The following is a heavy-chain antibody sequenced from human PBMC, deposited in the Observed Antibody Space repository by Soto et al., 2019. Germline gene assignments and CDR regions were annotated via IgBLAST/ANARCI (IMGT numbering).Heavy chain of an antibody. J-gene: IGHJ4*02. CDR3: ARLGFTMITFGGVTASYFDY. Sequence: QLQLQESGPGLVKPSETLSLTCTVSGGSISSSSYYWGWIRQPPGKGLEWIGSIYYSGSTYYNPSLKSRVTISVDTSKNQFSLKLSSVTAADTAVYYCARLGFTMITFGGVTASYFDYWGQGTLVTVSS. CDR1: GGSISSSSYY. CDR2: IYYSGST. D-gene: IGHD3-16*01. V-gene: IGHV4-39*01.